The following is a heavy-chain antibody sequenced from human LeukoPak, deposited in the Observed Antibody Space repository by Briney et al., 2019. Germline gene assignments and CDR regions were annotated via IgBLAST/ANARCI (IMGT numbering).Heavy chain of an antibody. V-gene: IGHV3-23*01. CDR3: AKGAAAGQVDWFDP. J-gene: IGHJ5*02. CDR1: GFTFSSYA. D-gene: IGHD6-13*01. Sequence: PGGSLRLSCAAYGFTFSSYAMMWVRQAPGKGLEWVSTVSGGGGGTYYADSVKGRFTISRDNSKNTLYLQMNSLRGEDTAVYYCAKGAAAGQVDWFDPWGQGTLVTVSS. CDR2: VSGGGGGT.